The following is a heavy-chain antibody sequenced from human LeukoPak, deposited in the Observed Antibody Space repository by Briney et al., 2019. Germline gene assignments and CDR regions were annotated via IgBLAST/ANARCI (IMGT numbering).Heavy chain of an antibody. CDR3: AKDGGLWVSAHWGDS. CDR2: ITTSDGNT. D-gene: IGHD7-27*01. V-gene: IGHV3-23*01. J-gene: IGHJ4*02. CDR1: GFTFSSYT. Sequence: GGSLRLSCAASGFTFSSYTMSWVRQAPGKGLKWVSTITTSDGNTYYADSVKGRFTVSRDNSKNTLFLQMNSLRAEDTAVYYCAKDGGLWVSAHWGDSWGRGTLVTVSS.